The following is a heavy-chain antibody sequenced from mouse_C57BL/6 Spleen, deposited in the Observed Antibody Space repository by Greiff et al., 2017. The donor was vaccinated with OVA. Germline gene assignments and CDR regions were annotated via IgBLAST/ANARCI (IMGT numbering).Heavy chain of an antibody. V-gene: IGHV5-9-1*02. D-gene: IGHD1-1*01. CDR1: GFTFSSYA. CDR2: ISSGGDYI. CDR3: TREKGSSYAYFDY. J-gene: IGHJ2*01. Sequence: EVKPVESGGGLVKPGGSLKLSCAASGFTFSSYAMSWVRQTPEKRLEWVAYISSGGDYIYYADTVKGRFTISRDNARNTLYLQMSSLKSEDTAMYYCTREKGSSYAYFDYWGQGTTLTVSS.